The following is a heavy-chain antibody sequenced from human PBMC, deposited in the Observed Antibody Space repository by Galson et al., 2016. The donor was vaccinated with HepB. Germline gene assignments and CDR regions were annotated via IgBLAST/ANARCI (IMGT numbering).Heavy chain of an antibody. CDR3: TTSPDY. CDR1: GFPLSDAW. Sequence: SLRLSCAVSGFPLSDAWTTWVRQAPGKGLEWVGRIKWKSDGGTADYAAPLKGRFTISRDDSKNTVYLQMNSLRTEDTAVYYCTTSPDYWGQGTLVAVSS. CDR2: IKWKSDGGTA. V-gene: IGHV3-15*01. J-gene: IGHJ4*02.